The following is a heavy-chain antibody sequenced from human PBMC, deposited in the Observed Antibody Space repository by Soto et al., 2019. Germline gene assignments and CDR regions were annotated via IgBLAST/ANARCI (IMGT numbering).Heavy chain of an antibody. CDR3: SRVLGAKVYS. CDR1: GFTFTSHG. D-gene: IGHD3-16*01. V-gene: IGHV1-18*01. CDR2: VSGYNGYT. J-gene: IGHJ4*02. Sequence: QVQLVQSGAEVKKPGASVKVSCKTSGFTFTSHGISWVRQAPGQGLEWMGWVSGYNGYTTYAQKFQGRVTMTTDTPPTPAYMELRSLTPDDPAVYYWSRVLGAKVYSWGQGTLVTVSS.